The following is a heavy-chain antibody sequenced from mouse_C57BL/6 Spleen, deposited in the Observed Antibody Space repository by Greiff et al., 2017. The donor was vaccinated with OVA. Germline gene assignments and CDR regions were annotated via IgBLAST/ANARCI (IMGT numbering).Heavy chain of an antibody. CDR2: IYPSDSET. D-gene: IGHD1-1*01. CDR3: ASAPYGSSPYYAMDY. V-gene: IGHV1-61*01. CDR1: GYTFTSYW. J-gene: IGHJ4*01. Sequence: QVQLQQPGAELVRPGSSVKLSCKASGYTFTSYWMDWVKQRPGQGLEWIGNIYPSDSETHYNQKFKDKATLTVDKSSSTAYMQLSSLTSEDSAVYYCASAPYGSSPYYAMDYWGQGTSVTVSS.